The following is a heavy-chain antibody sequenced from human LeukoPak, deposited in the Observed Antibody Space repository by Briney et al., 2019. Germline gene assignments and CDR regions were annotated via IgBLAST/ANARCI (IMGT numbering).Heavy chain of an antibody. D-gene: IGHD3-9*01. V-gene: IGHV3-30*04. Sequence: PGRSLRLSCAASGFTFSSYVMHWVRQAPGKGLEWVAIISYDGSNEYYADSVKGRFTISRDNAKNSLYLQMNSLRAEDTAVYYCARDMRYFDWDDAFDIWGQGTMVTASS. CDR1: GFTFSSYV. CDR2: ISYDGSNE. CDR3: ARDMRYFDWDDAFDI. J-gene: IGHJ3*02.